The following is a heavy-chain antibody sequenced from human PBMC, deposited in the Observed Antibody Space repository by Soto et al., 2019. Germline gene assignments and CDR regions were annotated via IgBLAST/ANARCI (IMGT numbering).Heavy chain of an antibody. CDR1: GGSFSGYY. CDR3: ARATFTKRWLQLRYFDY. D-gene: IGHD5-12*01. J-gene: IGHJ4*02. Sequence: SETLSLTCAVYGGSFSGYYWSWIRQPPGKGLEWIGEINHSGSTNYNPSLKSRVTISVDTSKNQFSLKLSSVTAADTAVYYCARATFTKRWLQLRYFDYWGQGTLVTVSS. CDR2: INHSGST. V-gene: IGHV4-34*01.